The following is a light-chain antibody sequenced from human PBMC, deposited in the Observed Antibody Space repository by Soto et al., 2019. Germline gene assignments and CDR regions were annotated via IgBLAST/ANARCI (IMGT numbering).Light chain of an antibody. V-gene: IGKV3-15*01. J-gene: IGKJ4*01. CDR2: GAS. CDR3: QQYNNWPPLT. CDR1: QSVSSN. Sequence: EIVMTQSPVTLSLSPGESATLSCRASQSVSSNLAWHQQKPGQAPRLLIYGASTRATGIPARFSGSGSGTEFTLTISSLQSEDFAVYYCQQYNNWPPLTFGGGTKVEIK.